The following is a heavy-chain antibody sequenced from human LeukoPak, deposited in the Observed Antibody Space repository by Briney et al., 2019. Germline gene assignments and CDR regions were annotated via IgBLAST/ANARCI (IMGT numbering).Heavy chain of an antibody. J-gene: IGHJ4*02. D-gene: IGHD6-19*01. CDR2: ISYDGSNK. CDR3: ARDPAEDSSGLSGY. Sequence: VGSLRLSCTAAGFTFSSYAMHWVRQATGKGLEWVAVISYDGSNKYYADSVKGRFTISRDNSKNTLYLQMDSLRAEDTAVYYCARDPAEDSSGLSGYWGQGTLVTVSS. CDR1: GFTFSSYA. V-gene: IGHV3-30*04.